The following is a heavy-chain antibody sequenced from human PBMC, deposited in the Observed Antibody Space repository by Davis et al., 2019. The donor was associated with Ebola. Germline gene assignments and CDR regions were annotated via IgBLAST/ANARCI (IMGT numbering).Heavy chain of an antibody. Sequence: SETLSPTCGVSGGSFSGYYWSWIRQSPGRGLEWIGEINHRGSTYYNPSPKSRVTISVDTSKNHFSLKLNSVTAADTAVYYCALTLTWFFELWGRGTLVTVSS. V-gene: IGHV4-34*01. D-gene: IGHD3-9*01. CDR1: GGSFSGYY. CDR2: INHRGST. J-gene: IGHJ2*01. CDR3: ALTLTWFFEL.